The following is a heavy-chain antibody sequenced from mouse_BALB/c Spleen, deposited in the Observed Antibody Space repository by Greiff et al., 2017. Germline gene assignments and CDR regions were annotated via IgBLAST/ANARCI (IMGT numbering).Heavy chain of an antibody. CDR1: GYTFSSYW. V-gene: IGHV1-9*01. CDR2: ISPGSGST. J-gene: IGHJ1*01. D-gene: IGHD2-10*01. CDR3: APYYGNFWYFDV. Sequence: VQRVESGAELMKPGASVKISCKATGYTFSSYWIEWVKQRPGHGLEWIGEISPGSGSTNYNEKFKGKATFTADTSSNTAYMQLSSLTSEDSAVYYCAPYYGNFWYFDVWGAGTTVTVSS.